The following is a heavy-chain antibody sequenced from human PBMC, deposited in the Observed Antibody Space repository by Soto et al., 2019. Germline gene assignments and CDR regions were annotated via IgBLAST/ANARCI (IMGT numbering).Heavy chain of an antibody. CDR1: GGSISSGGYS. V-gene: IGHV4-30-2*01. CDR3: ARVPAP. J-gene: IGHJ4*02. CDR2: IDPSGST. Sequence: QLQLQESGSGLVKPSQTLSLTCAVSGGSISSGGYSWSWIRQQPGKGLEWIGYIDPSGSTYDNPTFTRRVPKSVDRSKNQFSLKRSSVTAADTAVYYWARVPAPWGQGTLVTVSS.